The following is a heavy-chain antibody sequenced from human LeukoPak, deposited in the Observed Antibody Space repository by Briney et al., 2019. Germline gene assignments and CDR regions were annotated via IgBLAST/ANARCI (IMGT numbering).Heavy chain of an antibody. CDR2: IKHDGSEK. CDR1: GFTFSSSW. V-gene: IGHV3-7*01. Sequence: GGSLRLSCEASGFTFSSSWMSWVRQAPGKGLEGVANIKHDGSEKYCVHSVKGRFTISRDNFKNTLYLQMDSLRAEDTAVYHCARAALEFDNSGRGCWGRGTLVTVSS. J-gene: IGHJ4*02. D-gene: IGHD3-22*01. CDR3: ARAALEFDNSGRGC.